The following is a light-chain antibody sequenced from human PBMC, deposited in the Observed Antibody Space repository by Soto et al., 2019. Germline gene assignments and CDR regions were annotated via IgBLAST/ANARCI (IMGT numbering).Light chain of an antibody. J-gene: IGKJ1*01. Sequence: DIQITQSPSSLSASVGDRVTITCRASQSISSYLNWYQQKPVKAPKLLIYAASSLQSGVPSRFSGSGSGTEFTLTISSMQPDDFANYYCQQYNTYLWTFGQGTKVDIK. V-gene: IGKV1-39*01. CDR1: QSISSY. CDR3: QQYNTYLWT. CDR2: AAS.